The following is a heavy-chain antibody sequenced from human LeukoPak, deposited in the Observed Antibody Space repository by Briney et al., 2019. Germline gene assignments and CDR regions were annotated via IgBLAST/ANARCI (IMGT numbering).Heavy chain of an antibody. CDR2: IYHSGYS. CDR3: ARWNSGFGDATTDYGLDV. D-gene: IGHD3-10*01. J-gene: IGHJ6*02. CDR1: GGSISSYY. Sequence: PSETPSLTCTASGGSISSYYWSWIRQHPGKGLEWIGYIYHSGYSNYNPSLRSRVTISVDTSKNQFSLKLSSVTAADTAVYYCARWNSGFGDATTDYGLDVWGQGATVTVSS. V-gene: IGHV4-59*06.